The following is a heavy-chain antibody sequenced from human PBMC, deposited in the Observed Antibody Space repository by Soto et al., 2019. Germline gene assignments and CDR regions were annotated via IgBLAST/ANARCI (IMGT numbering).Heavy chain of an antibody. V-gene: IGHV4-39*01. CDR2: IYYSGST. CDR3: ARPYVDTAMVPDVYFDY. Sequence: TLSLTCTVSGGSISSSSYYWGWIRQPPGKGLEWIGSIYYSGSTYYNPSLKSRVTISVDTSKNQFSLKLSSVTAADTAVYYCARPYVDTAMVPDVYFDYWGQGTLVTVSS. J-gene: IGHJ4*02. CDR1: GGSISSSSYY. D-gene: IGHD5-18*01.